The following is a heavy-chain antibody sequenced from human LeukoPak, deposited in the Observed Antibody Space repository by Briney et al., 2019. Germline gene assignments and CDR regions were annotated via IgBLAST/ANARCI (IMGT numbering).Heavy chain of an antibody. V-gene: IGHV3-48*03. Sequence: TGGSLRLSCAASGFIFSSYEMNWVRQAPGKGLEWVSYISRSSSTIYYADSVKGRFTISRDNAKNSLYLQMNSLRAEDTAVYYCASRPPHGDFLVFDYWGQGTLVTVSS. CDR2: ISRSSSTI. CDR3: ASRPPHGDFLVFDY. D-gene: IGHD2-21*01. J-gene: IGHJ4*02. CDR1: GFIFSSYE.